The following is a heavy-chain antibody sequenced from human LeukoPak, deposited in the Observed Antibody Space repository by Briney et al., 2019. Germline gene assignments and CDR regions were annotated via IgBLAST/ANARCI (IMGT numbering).Heavy chain of an antibody. CDR2: IYTSGST. D-gene: IGHD3-3*01. CDR1: GGSISSYY. J-gene: IGHJ6*03. CDR3: ARDLSNYDFWSGYYSDYYYYYMDV. V-gene: IGHV4-4*07. Sequence: PSETLSLTCTVSGGSISSYYWSWIRQPAGKGLEWIGRIYTSGSTNYNPSLKSRVTMSVDTSKNQFSLKLSSVTAADTAVYYCARDLSNYDFWSGYYSDYYYYYMDVWGKGTTVTVSS.